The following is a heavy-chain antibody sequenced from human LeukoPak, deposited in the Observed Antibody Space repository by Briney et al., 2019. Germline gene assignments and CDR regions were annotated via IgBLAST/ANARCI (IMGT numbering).Heavy chain of an antibody. CDR1: VYTPTTYY. CDR3: ARDGSGSGSYYNYYMDV. Sequence: ASQKVSCKASVYTPTTYYMHWVRQAPRQGLEWMGKINPRGGRKSNAQKFKGRVTMTRDTSTNTVYMEVRSLRSEDAAVYYCARDGSGSGSYYNYYMDVWGKGTTVTVSS. D-gene: IGHD3-10*01. J-gene: IGHJ6*03. CDR2: INPRGGRK. V-gene: IGHV1-46*01.